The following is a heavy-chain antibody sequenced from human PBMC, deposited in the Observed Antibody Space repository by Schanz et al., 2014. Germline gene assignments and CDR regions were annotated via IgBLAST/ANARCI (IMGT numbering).Heavy chain of an antibody. Sequence: QVQLVQSGAELKKPGASVKVSCKASGYTFTGYYMHWVRQAPGQGLEWMGWINPNSGTTNYAQKFQGWVTMTRDTSISTAYMELSRLKSDDTAVYYCARAFGGYDPAGAPTYWGQGTLXTVSS. D-gene: IGHD5-12*01. CDR1: GYTFTGYY. CDR2: INPNSGTT. V-gene: IGHV1-2*04. CDR3: ARAFGGYDPAGAPTY. J-gene: IGHJ4*02.